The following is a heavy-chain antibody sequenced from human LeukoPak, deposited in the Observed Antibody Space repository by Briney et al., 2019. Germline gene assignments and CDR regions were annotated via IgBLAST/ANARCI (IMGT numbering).Heavy chain of an antibody. D-gene: IGHD1-1*01. CDR3: ARQTNRGAGNFDS. CDR2: IYYSDST. J-gene: IGHJ4*02. Sequence: PSETLSLTCTVSGGSISSRTYYWGWIRQAPGKGLEWIGTIYYSDSTNYNPSLKSRVTISVDMSKNQLSLNLNSVTAADTAVYYCARQTNRGAGNFDSWGEGTLVTVSS. CDR1: GGSISSRTYY. V-gene: IGHV4-39*01.